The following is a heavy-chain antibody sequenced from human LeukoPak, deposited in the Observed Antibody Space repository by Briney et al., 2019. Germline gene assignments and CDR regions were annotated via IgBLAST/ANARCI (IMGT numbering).Heavy chain of an antibody. V-gene: IGHV3-23*01. J-gene: IGHJ6*02. CDR1: GFIFSNYA. CDR2: ISGGGAT. Sequence: GGSLRLSCAASGFIFSNYAVYWVRQAPGEGLEWVSVISGGGATTYADSVKGGFTISRDNSRNTVYRQMDTLRDEDLAVYYCVRSTGYYSYGMDVWGHGTTVTVS. CDR3: VRSTGYYSYGMDV.